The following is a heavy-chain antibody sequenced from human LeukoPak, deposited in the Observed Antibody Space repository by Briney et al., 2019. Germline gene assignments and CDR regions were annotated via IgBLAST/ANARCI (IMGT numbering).Heavy chain of an antibody. V-gene: IGHV3-23*01. D-gene: IGHD3-10*02. CDR2: ISDIGIGT. J-gene: IGHJ3*02. CDR3: AKRGGGTMFAFDI. Sequence: GGSLRLSCAASGFIFSNYVMGWVRQAPGKGLELVSSISDIGIGTYCADSVKGRFTIFRGNSKNILYLQMNSLRAEDTAIYYCAKRGGGTMFAFDIWGQGTMVTVSS. CDR1: GFIFSNYV.